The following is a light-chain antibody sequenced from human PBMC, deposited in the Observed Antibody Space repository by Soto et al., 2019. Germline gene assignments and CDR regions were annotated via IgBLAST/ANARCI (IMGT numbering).Light chain of an antibody. V-gene: IGLV2-14*01. CDR2: EVS. CDR1: SSDVGGYNY. J-gene: IGLJ1*01. Sequence: QAVVTQPASVSGSPGQSITISCTGTSSDVGGYNYVSWYQLHPGKAPKLMVYEVSNRPSGVSNRFSGSKSGNTASLTISGLQAEDEADYYCSSYTSSTDYVLGPGTKHTLL. CDR3: SSYTSSTDYV.